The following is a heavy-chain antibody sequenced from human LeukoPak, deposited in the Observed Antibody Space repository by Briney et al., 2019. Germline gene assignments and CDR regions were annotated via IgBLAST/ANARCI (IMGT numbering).Heavy chain of an antibody. CDR2: ISSSSSYI. J-gene: IGHJ4*02. CDR3: ARDAPSRGGSFDY. D-gene: IGHD1-26*01. Sequence: PGGSLRLSCAASGFTFSSYSMNWVRQAPGKGLEWVSSISSSSSYIYYADSVKGRFTISRDNAKNSLYLQMNSLRAEDTAVYYCARDAPSRGGSFDYWGQGTLVTVSS. V-gene: IGHV3-21*01. CDR1: GFTFSSYS.